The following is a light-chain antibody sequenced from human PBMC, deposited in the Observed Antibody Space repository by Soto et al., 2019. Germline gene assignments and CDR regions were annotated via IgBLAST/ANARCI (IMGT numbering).Light chain of an antibody. CDR1: HSVGIN. CDR2: GAS. Sequence: EVVMTQSPAILSVSPGERASLSCRASHSVGINVAWYQQKPGQAPRLLIYGASTRATGSPDRFSASGSATEFTLTISSLLSEDFAVYYCQQYNDRPRTFGQGTKVDNK. J-gene: IGKJ1*01. V-gene: IGKV3-15*01. CDR3: QQYNDRPRT.